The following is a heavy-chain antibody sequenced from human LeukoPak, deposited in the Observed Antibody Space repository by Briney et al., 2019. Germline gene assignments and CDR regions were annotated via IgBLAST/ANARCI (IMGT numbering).Heavy chain of an antibody. D-gene: IGHD6-19*01. J-gene: IGHJ5*02. Sequence: ASVKVSCKASGGTFSSYAISWVRQAPGQGLEWMGGIIPIFGTANYAQKFQGRVTITADESTSTAYMELSSLRSEDTAVYYCAREGGWFRLKRHNWFDPWGQGTLVTVSS. V-gene: IGHV1-69*13. CDR3: AREGGWFRLKRHNWFDP. CDR1: GGTFSSYA. CDR2: IIPIFGTA.